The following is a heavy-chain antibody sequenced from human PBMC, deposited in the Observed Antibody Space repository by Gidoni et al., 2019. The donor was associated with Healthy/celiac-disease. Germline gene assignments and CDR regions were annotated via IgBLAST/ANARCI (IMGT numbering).Heavy chain of an antibody. D-gene: IGHD6-19*01. CDR2: MRSKADGGTT. J-gene: IGHJ4*02. CDR1: GFTFGDYA. CDR3: ELQPRVYSSGWYNGY. Sequence: EVQMVESGGGLLQPGRSLRLSCTASGFTFGDYAMSWVRQAPGTGLELEGIMRSKADGGTTEYAASVKGRFTISRDDYKSIAYLQMNSLKTEDTAVYYCELQPRVYSSGWYNGYWGQGTLGTVSS. V-gene: IGHV3-49*04.